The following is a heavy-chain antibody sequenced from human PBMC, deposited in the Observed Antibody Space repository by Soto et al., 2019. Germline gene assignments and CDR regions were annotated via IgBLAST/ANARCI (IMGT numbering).Heavy chain of an antibody. D-gene: IGHD1-1*01. Sequence: EVHLLESGGGLVQPGGSLRLPCAASGFSFSSFAMSWVRQTPGKGLEWVSGINARGDATYYADSVRGRFTISRDNSKNTLELQMDSLRAEDAAVYYCAKESEPTGIPFFDYWGQGTLVTVSS. CDR3: AKESEPTGIPFFDY. CDR2: INARGDAT. J-gene: IGHJ4*02. CDR1: GFSFSSFA. V-gene: IGHV3-23*01.